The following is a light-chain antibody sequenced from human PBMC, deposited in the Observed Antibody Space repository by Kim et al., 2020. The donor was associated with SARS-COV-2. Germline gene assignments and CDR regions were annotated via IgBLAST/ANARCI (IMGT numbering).Light chain of an antibody. V-gene: IGLV3-9*01. CDR2: SDP. J-gene: IGLJ2*01. Sequence: VALGQTARITCGGNNIGSANVRWYQQKPGQAPVLVIYSDPNRPSGIPERFSGSNSGNTATLTISRAQAGDEADYYCQVWDSSSVVFGGGTKLTVL. CDR1: NIGSAN. CDR3: QVWDSSSVV.